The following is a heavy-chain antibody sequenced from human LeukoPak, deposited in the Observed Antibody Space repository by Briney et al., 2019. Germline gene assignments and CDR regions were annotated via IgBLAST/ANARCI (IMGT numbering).Heavy chain of an antibody. V-gene: IGHV1-2*02. J-gene: IGHJ4*02. Sequence: VSVKVSCKASGYTFTGYYMHWVRQAPGQGLEWMGWINPNSGGTNYAQKFQGRVTMTRDTSISTAYMELSRLRSDDTAVYYCAKDRRASGSPYFDYWGQGTPVTVSS. CDR2: INPNSGGT. CDR3: AKDRRASGSPYFDY. D-gene: IGHD1-26*01. CDR1: GYTFTGYY.